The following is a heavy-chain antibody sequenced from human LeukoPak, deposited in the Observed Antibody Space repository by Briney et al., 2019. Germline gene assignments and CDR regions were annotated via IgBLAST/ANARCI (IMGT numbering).Heavy chain of an antibody. Sequence: GGSLRLSCAASGFTFSNYWMSWVRKAPGKGLEWVANIKEDGSEKYYVDSVKGRFTISRDNARNSLYLQMNSLRAEDTAVYYCASGRQLGYWGQGTLVTVSS. CDR1: GFTFSNYW. CDR2: IKEDGSEK. D-gene: IGHD6-13*01. V-gene: IGHV3-7*01. J-gene: IGHJ4*02. CDR3: ASGRQLGY.